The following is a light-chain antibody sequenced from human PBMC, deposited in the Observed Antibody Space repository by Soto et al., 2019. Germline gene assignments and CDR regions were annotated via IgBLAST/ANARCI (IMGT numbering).Light chain of an antibody. V-gene: IGKV1-9*01. J-gene: IGKJ4*01. CDR2: AAS. Sequence: DIQLTQSPSFLSASVRDRVTITCRASQGISSYLAWYQQKPGKAPKLLIYAASTLQSGVPSRFSGSGSGTAFTLTISSLQPADCATYHCQQLNSYPLTFGGGTKVEIK. CDR1: QGISSY. CDR3: QQLNSYPLT.